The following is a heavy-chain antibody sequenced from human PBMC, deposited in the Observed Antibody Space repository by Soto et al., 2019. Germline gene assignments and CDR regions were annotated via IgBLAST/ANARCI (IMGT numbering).Heavy chain of an antibody. CDR1: GFTFSSYG. CDR2: IWYDGSNK. Sequence: PGVSLRLSCSSSGFTFSSYGMHWVRQAPGKGLEWVAVIWYDGSNKYYADSVKGRFTTSRDNSKNTLYLQMNSLRAEDTAGYYCARVSQELDSSDSFDYGGQGS. J-gene: IGHJ4*02. CDR3: ARVSQELDSSDSFDY. V-gene: IGHV3-33*01. D-gene: IGHD6-19*01.